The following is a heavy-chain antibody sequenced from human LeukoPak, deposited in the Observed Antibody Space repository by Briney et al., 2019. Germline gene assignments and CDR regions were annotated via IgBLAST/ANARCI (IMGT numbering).Heavy chain of an antibody. V-gene: IGHV3-23*01. J-gene: IGHJ6*03. CDR2: ISGSGGST. D-gene: IGHD2-2*01. CDR3: AKSGTYCSSTSCYGNYYYYYMDV. CDR1: GFTFSSYA. Sequence: GGSLRLSCAASGFTFSSYAMSWVRQAPGKGLEWVSAISGSGGSTYYADSVKGRFTISRDNSKNTLYLQMNSLRAEDTAVYCCAKSGTYCSSTSCYGNYYYYYMDVWGKGTTVTVSS.